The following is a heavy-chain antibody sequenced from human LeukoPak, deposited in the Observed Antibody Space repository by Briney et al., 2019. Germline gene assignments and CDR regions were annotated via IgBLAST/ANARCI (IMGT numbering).Heavy chain of an antibody. CDR2: ISGSGGST. V-gene: IGHV3-23*01. CDR3: AKGPPDSSSWYKRTEG. J-gene: IGHJ4*02. CDR1: GFAFSSYA. Sequence: GGSLRLSCAASGFAFSSYAMSWVRQAPGRGLEWVSGISGSGGSTYYADSVKGRFTISRDNSKNTLYLQMNSLRAEDTAVYYCAKGPPDSSSWYKRTEGWGQGTLVTVSS. D-gene: IGHD6-13*01.